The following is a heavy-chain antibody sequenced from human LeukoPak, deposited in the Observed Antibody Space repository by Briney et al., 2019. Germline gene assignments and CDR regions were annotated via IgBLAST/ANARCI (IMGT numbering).Heavy chain of an antibody. V-gene: IGHV4-31*03. CDR2: IHYSGST. CDR1: GGSISSGGYY. Sequence: SETLSLTCTVSGGSISSGGYYWSWIRQHPGKGLERIGYIHYSGSTYYNPSLKSRITKSVDTTRSRFSLKLSSVTAADTAVYYCAGTDMTSARFDPWGQGTLVTVSS. D-gene: IGHD6-6*01. J-gene: IGHJ5*02. CDR3: AGTDMTSARFDP.